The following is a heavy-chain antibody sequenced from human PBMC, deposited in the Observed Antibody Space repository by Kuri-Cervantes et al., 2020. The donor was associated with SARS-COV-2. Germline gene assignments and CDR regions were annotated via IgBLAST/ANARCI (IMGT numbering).Heavy chain of an antibody. V-gene: IGHV4-31*03. D-gene: IGHD1-14*01. Sequence: LRLSCTVSGGSISSGGYYWSWIRQHPGKGLEWIGYIYYSGSTYYNPSLKSRVTISVDTSKNQFSLKLSSVTAADTAVYCCARDPSWGNRFFDYYYGMDVWGQGTTVTVSS. CDR1: GGSISSGGYY. J-gene: IGHJ6*02. CDR2: IYYSGST. CDR3: ARDPSWGNRFFDYYYGMDV.